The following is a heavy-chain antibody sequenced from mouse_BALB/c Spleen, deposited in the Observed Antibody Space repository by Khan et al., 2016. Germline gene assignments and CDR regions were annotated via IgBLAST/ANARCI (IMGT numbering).Heavy chain of an antibody. J-gene: IGHJ4*01. CDR2: ILPGNANS. CDR1: GYTFSNYW. CDR3: AGACDSMDY. D-gene: IGHD2-4*01. V-gene: IGHV1-9*01. Sequence: QVQLQQSGAELMKPGASVKISCKATGYTFSNYWIEWVKQRPGHGLEWIGDILPGNANSNYNENLKGKATLTADTSSNTAYMQLSSLTSEDSAVYYCAGACDSMDYWGQGTSVTVSS.